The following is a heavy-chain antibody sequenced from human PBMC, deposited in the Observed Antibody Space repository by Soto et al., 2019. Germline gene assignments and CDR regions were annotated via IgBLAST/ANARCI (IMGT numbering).Heavy chain of an antibody. CDR1: GGTFSSYA. CDR3: ASTTYYYDCSGSSWGSVAFDI. J-gene: IGHJ3*02. CDR2: IIPIFGTA. V-gene: IGHV1-69*01. Sequence: QVQLVQSGAEVKKPGSSVKVSCKASGGTFSSYAISWVRQAPGPGLEWMGGIIPIFGTANYAQKFQGRVTITADESPSTAYMALSSLRSEDTAVYYCASTTYYYDCSGSSWGSVAFDIWGQGTMLTVSS. D-gene: IGHD3-22*01.